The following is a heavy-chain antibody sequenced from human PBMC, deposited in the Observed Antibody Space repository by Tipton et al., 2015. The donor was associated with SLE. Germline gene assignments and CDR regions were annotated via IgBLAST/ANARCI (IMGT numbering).Heavy chain of an antibody. CDR3: ARSYYCTSGSHSYYYGLDV. CDR2: INGDGSST. V-gene: IGHV3-74*03. D-gene: IGHD3-10*01. CDR1: GFTFSGHW. Sequence: SLRLSCAASGFTFSGHWMHWVRQAPGKGLVWVSRINGDGSSTAYADSVKGRFTISRDNARNTLYVQMNSLRAEDTAVYYCARSYYCTSGSHSYYYGLDVWGQGTTVTVSS. J-gene: IGHJ6*02.